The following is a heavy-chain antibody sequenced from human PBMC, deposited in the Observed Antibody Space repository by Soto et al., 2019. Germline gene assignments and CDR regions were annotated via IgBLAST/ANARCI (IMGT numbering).Heavy chain of an antibody. D-gene: IGHD3-16*01. Sequence: GGSLRLSCAASGFTFSNAWMNWVRQAPGKGLEWVGRIESKTNGGTTDYAAPVKGRFTISRDESKNTMYLQVNSLKTEDTAVYYCTTPKGTWGVAFAYWGQGTLVTVSS. CDR2: IESKTNGGTT. V-gene: IGHV3-15*04. CDR1: GFTFSNAW. J-gene: IGHJ4*02. CDR3: TTPKGTWGVAFAY.